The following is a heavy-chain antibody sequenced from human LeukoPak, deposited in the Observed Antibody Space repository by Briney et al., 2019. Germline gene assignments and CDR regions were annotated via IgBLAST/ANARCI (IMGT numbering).Heavy chain of an antibody. CDR1: GFTVSTYA. Sequence: GGSLRLSCAASGFTVSTYAMNWVRQAPGKGLEWVSVVTDNGVSTYYADSVKGRFTISRDNSKNTPYLQMNSLRVEDTAVYYCAKGLGYCGRPACYEDYWGQGTLVTVSS. CDR3: AKGLGYCGRPACYEDY. CDR2: VTDNGVST. D-gene: IGHD2-15*01. J-gene: IGHJ4*02. V-gene: IGHV3-23*01.